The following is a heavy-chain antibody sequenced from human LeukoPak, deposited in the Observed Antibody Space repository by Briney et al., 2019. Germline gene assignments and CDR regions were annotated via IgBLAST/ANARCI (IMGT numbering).Heavy chain of an antibody. CDR3: AGGPLFYYYMDV. Sequence: SETLSLTCTVAADSISAYYWSWIRQPPGKGLEWIGYVYTSGSTNYNPSLKSRVTISVDTSRNQFSLKLSSVTAADTAVYYCAGGPLFYYYMDVWGKGTTVTVSS. V-gene: IGHV4-4*09. D-gene: IGHD3-16*01. CDR2: VYTSGST. J-gene: IGHJ6*03. CDR1: ADSISAYY.